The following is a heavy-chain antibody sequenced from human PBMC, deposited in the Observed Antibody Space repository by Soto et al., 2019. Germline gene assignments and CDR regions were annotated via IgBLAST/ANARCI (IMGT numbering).Heavy chain of an antibody. Sequence: EVQLLEAGGGLVQPGGSQRLSCAASGFTFSSYAMTWVRQAPGKGLEWVSTLSGSGGSTYYAASVKGRFTISRDISKDTLYLEMNSLRGEDTAVYFCAKQQGPGTPYYYAMDVWGQGTAVTVAS. D-gene: IGHD1-1*01. V-gene: IGHV3-23*01. J-gene: IGHJ6*02. CDR3: AKQQGPGTPYYYAMDV. CDR2: LSGSGGST. CDR1: GFTFSSYA.